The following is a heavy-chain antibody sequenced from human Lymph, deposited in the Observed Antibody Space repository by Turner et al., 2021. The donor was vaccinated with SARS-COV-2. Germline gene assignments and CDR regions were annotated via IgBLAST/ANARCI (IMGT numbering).Heavy chain of an antibody. CDR2: IYSGGST. D-gene: IGHD4-17*01. Sequence: EVQLVESGGGLIQPGGSLRLSCAASGFTVSSNYMSWVRQATGKGLGWVSLIYSGGSTLYADSVKGRFTISRDNSKNTLYLQMNSLRADDTAVYYCARVLPYGDYFDFWGQGTLVTVSS. J-gene: IGHJ4*02. V-gene: IGHV3-53*01. CDR3: ARVLPYGDYFDF. CDR1: GFTVSSNY.